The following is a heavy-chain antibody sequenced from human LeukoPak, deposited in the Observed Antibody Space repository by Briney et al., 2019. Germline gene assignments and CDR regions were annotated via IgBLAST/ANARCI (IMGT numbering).Heavy chain of an antibody. J-gene: IGHJ4*02. Sequence: GGSLRLSCAASGFTFSSYAMSWVRQAPGKGLEWVGRIKSKTDGGTTDYAAPVKGRFTISRDNSKNTLYLQMNSLRAEDTAVYYCARDYPYGSGSYGLVYWGQGTLVTVSS. CDR2: IKSKTDGGTT. CDR3: ARDYPYGSGSYGLVY. D-gene: IGHD3-10*01. CDR1: GFTFSSYA. V-gene: IGHV3-15*01.